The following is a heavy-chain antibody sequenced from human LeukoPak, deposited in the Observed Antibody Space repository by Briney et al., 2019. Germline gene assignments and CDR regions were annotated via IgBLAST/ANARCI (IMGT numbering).Heavy chain of an antibody. J-gene: IGHJ4*02. D-gene: IGHD1-26*01. CDR3: ARALPPSINTPWE. Sequence: SETLSLTCAVSGYSISSGYYWGWIRQPPGKGLEWIGSIYHSGSTYYNPSLKSRVTISVDTSKNQFSLKLSSVTAEDTAVYYCARALPPSINTPWEWGQGTLVTVSS. CDR2: IYHSGST. V-gene: IGHV4-38-2*01. CDR1: GYSISSGYY.